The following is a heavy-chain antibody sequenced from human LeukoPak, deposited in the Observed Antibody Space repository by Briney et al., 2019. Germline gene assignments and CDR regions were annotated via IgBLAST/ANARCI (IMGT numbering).Heavy chain of an antibody. CDR3: ARDGYSGYGFLDV. CDR2: TRNKANSYTT. CDR1: GFTFSDHY. Sequence: PGGSLRLSCAASGFTFSDHYMDWVRQAQGKGLEWVGRTRNKANSYTTEYAASVKGRITISRDDSKNSLYLQMNSLKTEDTAVYYCARDGYSGYGFLDVWGKGTTVTVSS. V-gene: IGHV3-72*01. J-gene: IGHJ6*04. D-gene: IGHD5-12*01.